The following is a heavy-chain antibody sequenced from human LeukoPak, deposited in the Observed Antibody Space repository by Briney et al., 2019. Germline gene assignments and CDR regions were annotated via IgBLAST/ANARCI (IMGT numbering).Heavy chain of an antibody. CDR1: GFAFSSYA. D-gene: IGHD3-3*01. Sequence: GGSLRLSCTASGFAFSSYAMSWVRLAPGRGLEWVSAISGSGGSTNYADSVEGRFTISRDNSKNTLYLQMNSLRAEDTAVYYCAKDSKVFFWSGYYPYWGQGTLVTVSS. V-gene: IGHV3-23*01. CDR3: AKDSKVFFWSGYYPY. CDR2: ISGSGGST. J-gene: IGHJ4*02.